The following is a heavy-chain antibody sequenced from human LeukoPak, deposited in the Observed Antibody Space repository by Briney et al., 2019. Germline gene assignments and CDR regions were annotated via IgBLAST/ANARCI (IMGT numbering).Heavy chain of an antibody. CDR3: ARASMIVVDYFDY. Sequence: GRSLRLSCAASGFTFSSYAMHWVRQAPGKGLEWVAVISYDGSNKYYADSVKGRFTISRNNSKNTLYLQMNSLRAEDTAVYYCARASMIVVDYFDYWGQGTLVTVSS. CDR2: ISYDGSNK. CDR1: GFTFSSYA. D-gene: IGHD3-22*01. J-gene: IGHJ4*02. V-gene: IGHV3-30-3*01.